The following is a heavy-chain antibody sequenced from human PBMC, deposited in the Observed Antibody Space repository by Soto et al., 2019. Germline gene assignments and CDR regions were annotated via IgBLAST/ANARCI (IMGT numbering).Heavy chain of an antibody. CDR2: ISSSSSTI. CDR1: GFTFSSYS. J-gene: IGHJ4*02. V-gene: IGHV3-48*01. CDR3: ARDVSGSGSYYLTHYDY. Sequence: EVRLVESGGGLVQPGGSLRLSCAASGFTFSSYSMNWVRQAPGKGLEWVSYISSSSSTIYYADSVKGRFTISRDNAKNSLYLQMNSLRAEDTAVYYCARDVSGSGSYYLTHYDYWGQGTLVTVSS. D-gene: IGHD3-10*01.